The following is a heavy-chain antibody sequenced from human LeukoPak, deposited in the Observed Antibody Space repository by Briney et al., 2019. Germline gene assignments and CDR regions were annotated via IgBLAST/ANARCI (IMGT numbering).Heavy chain of an antibody. CDR3: AKDGYYDYVWGSFGSYYYYGMDV. CDR1: GFTFSSYG. V-gene: IGHV3-30*18. J-gene: IGHJ6*02. Sequence: GGSLRLSCAASGFTFSSYGMHWVRQAPGKGLAGVAVISYDGSNKYYADSVKGRFTISRDNSKNTLYLQMNSLRAEDTAVYYCAKDGYYDYVWGSFGSYYYYGMDVWGQGTAVTVSS. CDR2: ISYDGSNK. D-gene: IGHD3-16*01.